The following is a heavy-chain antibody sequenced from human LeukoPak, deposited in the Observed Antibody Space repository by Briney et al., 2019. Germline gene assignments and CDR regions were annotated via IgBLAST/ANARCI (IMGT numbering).Heavy chain of an antibody. CDR2: INPNSGGT. D-gene: IGHD6-13*01. J-gene: IGHJ6*02. Sequence: ASVKVSCKASGYTFTGYYMHWVRQAPGQGLEWMGWINPNSGGTNYAQKFQGWVTMTRDTSISTAYKELSRLRSDDTAVYYCARDWVAAAGPYYYYYGMDVWGQGTTVTVSS. CDR3: ARDWVAAAGPYYYYYGMDV. CDR1: GYTFTGYY. V-gene: IGHV1-2*04.